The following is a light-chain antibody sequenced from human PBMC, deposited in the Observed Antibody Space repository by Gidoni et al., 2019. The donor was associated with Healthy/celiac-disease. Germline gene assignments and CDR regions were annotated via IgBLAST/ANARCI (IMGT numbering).Light chain of an antibody. Sequence: QSVLPQPPSASGTPGQRVTISCSGSSSNIGSNTVNWYQQLPGTAPKLLIYSNNQRPPGVPDRFSGSKSGTSASLAISGLQSEDEADYYCAAWDDSLNGHWVFGGGTKLTVL. V-gene: IGLV1-44*01. CDR1: SSNIGSNT. CDR2: SNN. J-gene: IGLJ3*02. CDR3: AAWDDSLNGHWV.